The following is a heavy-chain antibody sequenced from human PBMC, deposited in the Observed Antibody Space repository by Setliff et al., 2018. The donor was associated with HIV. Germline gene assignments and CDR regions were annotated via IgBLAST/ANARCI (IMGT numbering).Heavy chain of an antibody. CDR1: GESFSGYH. Sequence: PSETLSLTCAVYGESFSGYHWSWIRQPPGKGLEWIGEINHSGSTSYNPSLKSRVTISLDTSKSHFSLRLNSVTAADTAVYYCARGTGSYGSDYWGQGTLVTVSS. CDR3: ARGTGSYGSDY. D-gene: IGHD5-18*01. CDR2: INHSGST. V-gene: IGHV4-34*01. J-gene: IGHJ4*02.